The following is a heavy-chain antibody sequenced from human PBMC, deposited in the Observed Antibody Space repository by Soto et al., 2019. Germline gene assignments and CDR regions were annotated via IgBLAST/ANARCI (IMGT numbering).Heavy chain of an antibody. J-gene: IGHJ4*02. Sequence: PGGSLRLSCTASEFTISSYSMHWVRQAPGKGLEWVAVISYDGSSKYNADSVKGPFTISRDKSKNTVYLQMHSLTVEDTAVYYCARDAVAMDYWGQGTLVTVPQ. V-gene: IGHV3-30-3*01. CDR1: EFTISSYS. CDR3: ARDAVAMDY. D-gene: IGHD6-19*01. CDR2: ISYDGSSK.